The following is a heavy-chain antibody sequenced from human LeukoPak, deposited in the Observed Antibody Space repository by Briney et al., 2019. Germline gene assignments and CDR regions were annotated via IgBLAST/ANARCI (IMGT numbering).Heavy chain of an antibody. CDR1: GDSISSSSYY. D-gene: IGHD2-15*01. J-gene: IGHJ6*03. V-gene: IGHV4-39*07. CDR2: IYYSGST. CDR3: ARVGSGRPFYYYYMDV. Sequence: SETLSLTCTVSGDSISSSSYYWGWIRQPPGKGLEWIGSIYYSGSTYYNPSLKSRVTISVDTSKNQFSLKLSSVTAADTAVYYCARVGSGRPFYYYYMDVWGKGTTVTVSS.